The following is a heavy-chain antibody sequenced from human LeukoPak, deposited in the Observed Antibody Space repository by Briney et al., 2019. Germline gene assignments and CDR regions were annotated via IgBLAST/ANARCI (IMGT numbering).Heavy chain of an antibody. V-gene: IGHV4-34*01. Sequence: PSEALSLTCAVYGGSFSGYYWSWIRQSPGRGLEWIGEIDHSGSIKYNPSLKSRVTLSVDTSKNQSSLNLDTVIAADTAVYYCARRLDNQDFDSWGQGTLVTVTS. D-gene: IGHD1-14*01. J-gene: IGHJ4*02. CDR2: IDHSGSI. CDR1: GGSFSGYY. CDR3: ARRLDNQDFDS.